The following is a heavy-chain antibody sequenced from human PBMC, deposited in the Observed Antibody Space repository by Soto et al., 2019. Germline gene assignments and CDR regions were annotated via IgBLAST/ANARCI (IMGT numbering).Heavy chain of an antibody. Sequence: SETLSLTCTVSGGSISSYYWSWIRQPPGKGLEWIGYIYYSGSNNYNPSLKSRVTISVDTSKNQFSLKLSSVTAADTAVYYCARKVAGAPVDYWGQGTLVTVSS. D-gene: IGHD6-19*01. J-gene: IGHJ4*02. V-gene: IGHV4-59*08. CDR1: GGSISSYY. CDR2: IYYSGSN. CDR3: ARKVAGAPVDY.